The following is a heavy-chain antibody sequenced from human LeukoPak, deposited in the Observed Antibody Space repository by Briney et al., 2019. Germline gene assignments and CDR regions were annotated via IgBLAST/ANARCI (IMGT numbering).Heavy chain of an antibody. CDR1: GFTFSTYA. J-gene: IGHJ4*02. D-gene: IGHD1-26*01. CDR2: ISGTGNSP. V-gene: IGHV3-23*01. CDR3: AREEELLSYFDY. Sequence: GGSLRLSCAASGFTFSTYAMSWVRQAPGKGLEWVSAISGTGNSPYYGDSVKGRFTISRDNSKNTLYLQMNSLRAEDTAVYYCAREEELLSYFDYWGQGTLVTVSS.